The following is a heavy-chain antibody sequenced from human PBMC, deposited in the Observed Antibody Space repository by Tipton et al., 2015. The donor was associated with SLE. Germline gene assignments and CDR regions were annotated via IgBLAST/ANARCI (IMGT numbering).Heavy chain of an antibody. D-gene: IGHD5-24*01. Sequence: TLSLTCTVSGGSISSYYWSWIRQPPGKGLEWIGEINHSGSTNYNPSLKSRVTISVDTSKNQFSLKLSSVTAADTAVYYCARAEDGHAFDIWGQGTMVTVSS. J-gene: IGHJ3*02. CDR2: INHSGST. CDR1: GGSISSYY. V-gene: IGHV4-34*01. CDR3: ARAEDGHAFDI.